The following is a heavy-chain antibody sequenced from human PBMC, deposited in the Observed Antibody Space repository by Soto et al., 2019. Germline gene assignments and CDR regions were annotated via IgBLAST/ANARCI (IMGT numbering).Heavy chain of an antibody. J-gene: IGHJ3*02. CDR1: GYSFLSYD. V-gene: IGHV1-18*01. CDR2: ISTDNGNT. Sequence: QVQLVQSGAEVKKPGASVKVSCEASGYSFLSYDISWVRQAPGQGLEWMGWISTDNGNTNYAQKVQGRVTMTTDTSTRTAYMELRSLRSDDTAVYYCARGMDDAFDIWGQGTMVTVSS. CDR3: ARGMDDAFDI.